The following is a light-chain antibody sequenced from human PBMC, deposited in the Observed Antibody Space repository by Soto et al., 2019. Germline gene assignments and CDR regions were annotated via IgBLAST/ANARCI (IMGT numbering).Light chain of an antibody. CDR2: DAS. V-gene: IGKV3-11*01. Sequence: EIVLTQSPATLSLSPGERATLSCRASQSVSSYLAWYQQKPGQAPRLLIYDASNRATGIPARFSGSGSGTDFTLTISSLEPEDFVVYYCGRTFGGGTKVEI. CDR1: QSVSSY. J-gene: IGKJ4*01. CDR3: GRT.